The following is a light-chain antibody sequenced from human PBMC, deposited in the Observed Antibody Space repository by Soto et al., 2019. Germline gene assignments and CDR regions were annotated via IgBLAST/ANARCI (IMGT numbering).Light chain of an antibody. J-gene: IGKJ2*01. Sequence: DIQMTQSPSSLSASVGDRVTITCRASQNIRSYLNWYQEKPGKAPKLLIYAASSLQSGVPSRFSGSGSGTDFTLTITSLQPEDFAIYYCQQSYSVPYTFGQGTKVEIK. CDR3: QQSYSVPYT. CDR1: QNIRSY. V-gene: IGKV1-39*01. CDR2: AAS.